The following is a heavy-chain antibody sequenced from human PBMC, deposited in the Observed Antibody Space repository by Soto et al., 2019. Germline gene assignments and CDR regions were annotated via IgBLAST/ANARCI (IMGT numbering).Heavy chain of an antibody. CDR3: ARDYDSSGYPRYYFDY. CDR1: GFTFSSYD. V-gene: IGHV3-33*01. J-gene: IGHJ4*02. CDR2: IWYDGSNK. Sequence: QVQLVESGGGVVQPGRSLRLSCAASGFTFSSYDMHWVRQAPGKGLEWVAVIWYDGSNKYYADSVKGRFTISRDNSKNTLYLQMNSLRAEDTAVYYCARDYDSSGYPRYYFDYWGQGTLVTVSS. D-gene: IGHD3-22*01.